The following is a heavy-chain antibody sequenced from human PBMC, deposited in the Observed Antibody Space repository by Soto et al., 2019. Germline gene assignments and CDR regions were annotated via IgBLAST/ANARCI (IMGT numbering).Heavy chain of an antibody. CDR2: IYYSGST. V-gene: IGHV4-59*01. CDR3: AREDYYGSGESNWFDP. CDR1: GGSISSYY. J-gene: IGHJ5*02. D-gene: IGHD3-10*01. Sequence: QVQLQESGPGLVKPSETLSLTCTVSGGSISSYYWSWIRQPPGKGLEWIGYIYYSGSTNYNPSLKSRVTISVDTSKNQFSLKLSSVTAADTAVYYCAREDYYGSGESNWFDPWGQGTLVTVSS.